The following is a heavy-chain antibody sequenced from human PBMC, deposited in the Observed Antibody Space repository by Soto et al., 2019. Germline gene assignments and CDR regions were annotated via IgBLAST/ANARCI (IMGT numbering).Heavy chain of an antibody. Sequence: VQLLESGGGLVQPGGSLRLSCAASGFTFSSYAMNWVRQAPGKGLEWVSTISGSGGSTYSADSVKGRFTISRDNSKSTLYLQVNSLRAEDTAVYYCAKRAGWAFDIWGQGTMVTVSS. J-gene: IGHJ3*02. V-gene: IGHV3-23*01. CDR1: GFTFSSYA. CDR2: ISGSGGST. D-gene: IGHD2-15*01. CDR3: AKRAGWAFDI.